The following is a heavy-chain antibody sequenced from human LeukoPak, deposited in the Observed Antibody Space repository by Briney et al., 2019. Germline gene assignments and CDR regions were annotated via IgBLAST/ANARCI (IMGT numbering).Heavy chain of an antibody. J-gene: IGHJ4*02. CDR2: IHYSGRS. CDR3: ARGWPGGYSDY. V-gene: IGHV4-39*01. D-gene: IGHD3-16*01. Sequence: SETLSLTCTVSGGSISSSTHYWGWIRQPPGKGLEWIGSIHYSGRSFYSPSLKSRVTISLDTSKNQFSLKLSSVTAADTAVYYCARGWPGGYSDYWGQGTLVTVSS. CDR1: GGSISSSTHY.